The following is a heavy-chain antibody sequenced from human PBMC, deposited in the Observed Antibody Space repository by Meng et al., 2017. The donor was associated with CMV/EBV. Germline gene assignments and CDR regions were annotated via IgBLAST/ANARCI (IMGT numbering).Heavy chain of an antibody. CDR2: ISAYNGNT. D-gene: IGHD1-7*01. CDR1: GYTFTSYG. Sequence: ASVKVSCKASGYTFTSYGISWVRQAPGQGLEWMGWISAYNGNTNYAQKLQGRVTMTTDPSTSTAYMELRSLRSDDTAVYYCARWSSLTGTRGNWFDPWGQGTLVTVSS. CDR3: ARWSSLTGTRGNWFDP. V-gene: IGHV1-18*01. J-gene: IGHJ5*02.